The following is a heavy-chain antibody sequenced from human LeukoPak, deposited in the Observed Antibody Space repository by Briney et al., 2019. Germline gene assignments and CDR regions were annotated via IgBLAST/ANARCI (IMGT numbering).Heavy chain of an antibody. CDR3: ARRNIEVAGNSFDY. CDR1: GFTFSSYA. V-gene: IGHV3-23*01. Sequence: GGSLRLSCAASGFTFSSYAMSWVRQAPGKGLEWVSAISGSGGSTYYADSVKGRFTISADKSINTAYLQWSSLKASDTAMYYCARRNIEVAGNSFDYWGQGTLVTVSS. CDR2: ISGSGGST. J-gene: IGHJ4*02. D-gene: IGHD6-19*01.